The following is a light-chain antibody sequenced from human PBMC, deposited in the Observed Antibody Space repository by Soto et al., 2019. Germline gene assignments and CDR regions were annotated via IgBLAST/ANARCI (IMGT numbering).Light chain of an antibody. V-gene: IGLV1-51*01. CDR2: DNN. J-gene: IGLJ3*02. CDR1: SSNIGNNY. Sequence: QSALTQPPSMSAAPGQKVTISCSGSSSNIGNNYVSWYQQVPGTSPKLLIYDNNKRPSGIPDRFSGSKSGTSATLGVTGLQTGDEADYYCGTWDSSLSAVLFGGGTQLTVL. CDR3: GTWDSSLSAVL.